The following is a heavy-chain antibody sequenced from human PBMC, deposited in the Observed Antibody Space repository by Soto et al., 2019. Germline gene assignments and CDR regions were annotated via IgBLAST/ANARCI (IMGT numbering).Heavy chain of an antibody. CDR1: GYSFTSYW. J-gene: IGHJ6*02. CDR2: IDPSDSYT. D-gene: IGHD6-19*01. Sequence: GESLKISCKGSGYSFTSYWISWVRQMPGKGLEWMGRIDPSDSYTNYSPSFQGHVTISADKSISTAYLQWSSLKASDTAMYYCARLFGDIIAVAGIGHYHYYYGMDVWGQGTTVTVSS. V-gene: IGHV5-10-1*01. CDR3: ARLFGDIIAVAGIGHYHYYYGMDV.